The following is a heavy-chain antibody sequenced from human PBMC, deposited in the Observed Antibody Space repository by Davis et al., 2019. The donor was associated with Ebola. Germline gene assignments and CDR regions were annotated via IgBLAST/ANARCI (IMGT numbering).Heavy chain of an antibody. Sequence: ASVKVSCKASGYTFTNYYMHWVRKAPGQGLEWMGWISAFKGKTHYAQKFQGRMTLTTDTSTSTAYMELESLRSDDTAVYYCARSTYDILIDFDFWGQGTLVTVSS. V-gene: IGHV1-18*04. CDR1: GYTFTNYY. D-gene: IGHD3-9*01. CDR3: ARSTYDILIDFDF. J-gene: IGHJ4*02. CDR2: ISAFKGKT.